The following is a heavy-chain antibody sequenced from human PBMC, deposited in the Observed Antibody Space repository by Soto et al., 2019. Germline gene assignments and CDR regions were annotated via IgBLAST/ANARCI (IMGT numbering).Heavy chain of an antibody. J-gene: IGHJ5*02. D-gene: IGHD2-2*01. CDR2: ISLYSDGT. Sequence: GASVKVSCKTSGYTFSNYGITWVRQATGQPLEWLGWISLYSDGTNYAQKFQGRVSMTTDTSTTTAYMELRSLRSDDTAVYYCARVVPGAEAWFGPWGQGTLVTVS. CDR1: GYTFSNYG. CDR3: ARVVPGAEAWFGP. V-gene: IGHV1-18*01.